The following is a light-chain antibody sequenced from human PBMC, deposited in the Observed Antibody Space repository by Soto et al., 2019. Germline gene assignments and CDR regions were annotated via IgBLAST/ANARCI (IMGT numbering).Light chain of an antibody. CDR2: GAS. J-gene: IGKJ2*01. V-gene: IGKV3-20*01. Sequence: EIVLTQSPGTLSLSPGERATLSCRASQSVSSSYLAWYQQKPGQAPRLLIYGASSRATGIPDRFSGSGSGTDFTLTIRRLESEDFAVYYCQQYGSSPPMYTFGQGTKLEIK. CDR1: QSVSSSY. CDR3: QQYGSSPPMYT.